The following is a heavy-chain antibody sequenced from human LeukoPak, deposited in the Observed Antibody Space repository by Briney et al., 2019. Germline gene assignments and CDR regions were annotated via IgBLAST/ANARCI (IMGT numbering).Heavy chain of an antibody. V-gene: IGHV4-39*07. Sequence: PSETLSLTCSVFGGSISSSSYYWGWIRQPPGKGLEWIGSIYYSGSTYYNPSLKSRVTISVDRSKNQFSLKLSSVTAADTAVYYCARLAEGEMATIAYFDYWGQGTLVTVSS. CDR3: ARLAEGEMATIAYFDY. CDR1: GGSISSSSYY. J-gene: IGHJ4*02. D-gene: IGHD5-24*01. CDR2: IYYSGST.